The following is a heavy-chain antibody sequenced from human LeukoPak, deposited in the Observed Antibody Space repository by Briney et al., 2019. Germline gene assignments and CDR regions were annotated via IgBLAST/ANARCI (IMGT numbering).Heavy chain of an antibody. CDR2: IYYSGNT. V-gene: IGHV4-59*01. Sequence: PSETLSLTCTVSGGSISSYYWSWIRQPPGKGLEWIGYIYYSGNTNYNPSLKSRVTISVDTSNNQFSLKLSSVTAADTAVYYCARRGGGYGGNYYFDYWGQGTLVTVSS. CDR3: ARRGGGYGGNYYFDY. D-gene: IGHD4-23*01. CDR1: GGSISSYY. J-gene: IGHJ4*02.